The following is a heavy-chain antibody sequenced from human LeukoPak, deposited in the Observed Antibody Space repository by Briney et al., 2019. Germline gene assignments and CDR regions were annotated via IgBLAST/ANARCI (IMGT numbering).Heavy chain of an antibody. V-gene: IGHV1-2*02. J-gene: IGHJ3*02. D-gene: IGHD3-3*01. CDR1: GYTFNGYY. Sequence: ASVKVSCKASGYTFNGYYIHWVRQALGQGLEWMGWINPNSGVTKYAQHFQGRVTMTWDTSVSTAYMEPSRLTSDDTAMYYCARFGVVTNDAFDIWGQGTMVTISS. CDR2: INPNSGVT. CDR3: ARFGVVTNDAFDI.